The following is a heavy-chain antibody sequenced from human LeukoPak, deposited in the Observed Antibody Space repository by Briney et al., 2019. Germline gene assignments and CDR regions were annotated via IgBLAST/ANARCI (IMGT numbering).Heavy chain of an antibody. CDR1: GFTFSSYA. V-gene: IGHV3-23*01. CDR2: ISGSGGST. D-gene: IGHD7-27*01. CDR3: ANLGRQTYYYYGMDV. J-gene: IGHJ6*02. Sequence: GGSLRLSCAASGFTFSSYAMSWVRQAPGKGLEWVSAISGSGGSTYYADSVKGRFTISIDNSKNTLYLQMNSLRAEDTAVYYCANLGRQTYYYYGMDVWGQGTTVTVSS.